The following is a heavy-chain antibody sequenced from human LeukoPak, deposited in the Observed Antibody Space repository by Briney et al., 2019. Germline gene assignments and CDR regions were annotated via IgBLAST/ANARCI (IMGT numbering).Heavy chain of an antibody. J-gene: IGHJ5*02. CDR1: RGTFSSYA. V-gene: IGHV1-69*13. CDR2: IIPIFGTA. D-gene: IGHD1-26*01. CDR3: ATIGIVGATRNWFDP. Sequence: ASVKVSCKASRGTFSSYAISWVRQAPGQGLEWMGGIIPIFGTANYAQKFQGRVTITADESTSTAYMELSSLRSEDTAVYYCATIGIVGATRNWFDPWGQGTLVTVSS.